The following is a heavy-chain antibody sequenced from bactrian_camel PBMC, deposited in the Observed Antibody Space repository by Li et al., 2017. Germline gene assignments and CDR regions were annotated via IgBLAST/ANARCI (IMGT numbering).Heavy chain of an antibody. CDR1: GFTFSSYG. CDR2: MISTGGRT. Sequence: VQLVESGGGLVQPGGSLRLSCAVSGFTFSSYGMSWVRQAPGKGLEWVSVMISTGGRTYYADSVKGRSTISKDSAENTLYLQMNSLKPGDTAMYYCAAEASYSGDLFGFWGQGTQVTVS. CDR3: AAEASYSGDLFGF. D-gene: IGHD2*01. J-gene: IGHJ6*01. V-gene: IGHV3S40*01.